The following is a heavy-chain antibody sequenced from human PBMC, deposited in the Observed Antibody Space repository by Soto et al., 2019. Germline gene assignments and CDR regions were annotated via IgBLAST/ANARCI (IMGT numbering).Heavy chain of an antibody. CDR3: AGEVGSSGYYDAGWFDP. V-gene: IGHV1-69*01. CDR1: GGTFSSYA. Sequence: QVQLVQSGAEVKKPGSSVKVSCKASGGTFSSYAISWVRQAPGLGLEWMGGIIPIFGTANYAQKFQGRVTIAADESTSTAYMELSSLRSEDTAVYYCAGEVGSSGYYDAGWFDPWGQGTLVTVSS. J-gene: IGHJ5*02. D-gene: IGHD3-22*01. CDR2: IIPIFGTA.